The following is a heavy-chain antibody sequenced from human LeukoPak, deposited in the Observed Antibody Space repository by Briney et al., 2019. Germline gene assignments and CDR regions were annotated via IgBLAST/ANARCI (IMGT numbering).Heavy chain of an antibody. CDR3: ARDVDTMVRGVIRYYFDY. J-gene: IGHJ4*02. D-gene: IGHD3-10*01. V-gene: IGHV1-69*06. CDR1: GGTFSSYA. Sequence: ASVKVSCKASGGTFSSYAISWVRQAPGQGLEWMGGIIPIFGTANYAQKFQGRVTITADKSTSTVYMELSSLRSEDTAVYYCARDVDTMVRGVIRYYFDYWGQGTLVTVSS. CDR2: IIPIFGTA.